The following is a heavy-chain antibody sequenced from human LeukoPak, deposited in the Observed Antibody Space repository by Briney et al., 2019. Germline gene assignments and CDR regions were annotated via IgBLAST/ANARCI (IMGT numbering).Heavy chain of an antibody. CDR3: ARRSSGSSGDYYYGMDV. CDR1: GYSFTSYW. V-gene: IGHV5-51*01. CDR2: IYPGDSDT. D-gene: IGHD6-19*01. J-gene: IGHJ6*02. Sequence: GESLKISCKGSGYSFTSYWIGWVRQMPGKGLEWMVIIYPGDSDTRYSPSFQGQVTISADKSISTAYLQWSSLKASDTAMYYCARRSSGSSGDYYYGMDVWGQGTTVTVSS.